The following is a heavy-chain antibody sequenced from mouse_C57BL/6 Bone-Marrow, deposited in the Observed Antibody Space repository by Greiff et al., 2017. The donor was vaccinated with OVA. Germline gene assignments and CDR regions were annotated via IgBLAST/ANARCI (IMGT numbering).Heavy chain of an antibody. Sequence: VQGVESGAELVRPGTSVKMSCKASGYTFTNYWIGWAKQRPGHGLEWIGDIYPGGGYTNYNEKFKGKATLTADKSSSTAYMQFSSLTSEDSAIYYCVLGGPYYAMDYWGQGTSVTVSS. CDR3: VLGGPYYAMDY. J-gene: IGHJ4*01. D-gene: IGHD2-10*02. CDR1: GYTFTNYW. V-gene: IGHV1-63*01. CDR2: IYPGGGYT.